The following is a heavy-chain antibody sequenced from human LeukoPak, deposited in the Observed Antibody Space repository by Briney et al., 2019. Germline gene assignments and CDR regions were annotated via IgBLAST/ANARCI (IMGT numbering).Heavy chain of an antibody. CDR3: ARGLSSGWYGLDYYYMDV. J-gene: IGHJ6*03. Sequence: SETLSLTCIVSGGSISSYYWSWIRQPAGKGLEWIGRIYGSGSTNYNPSLKSRVTMSVDTSKNQFSLKLSSVTAADTAVYYCARGLSSGWYGLDYYYMDVWGKGTTVTISS. CDR2: IYGSGST. D-gene: IGHD6-19*01. V-gene: IGHV4-4*07. CDR1: GGSISSYY.